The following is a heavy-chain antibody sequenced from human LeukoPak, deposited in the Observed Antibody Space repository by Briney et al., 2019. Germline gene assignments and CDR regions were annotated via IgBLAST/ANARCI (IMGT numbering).Heavy chain of an antibody. CDR3: ARGAAKSYGSGSYFDP. J-gene: IGHJ5*02. D-gene: IGHD3-10*01. CDR1: GYIFTNYV. CDR2: ISGYNGNT. V-gene: IGHV1-18*01. Sequence: ASVKVSCKASGYIFTNYVITWVRQAPGQGLEWMGWISGYNGNTKYAQKLQGRVTMTTDTSTSTAYMELRSLRSDDTAVYYCARGAAKSYGSGSYFDPWGQGTLVTVSS.